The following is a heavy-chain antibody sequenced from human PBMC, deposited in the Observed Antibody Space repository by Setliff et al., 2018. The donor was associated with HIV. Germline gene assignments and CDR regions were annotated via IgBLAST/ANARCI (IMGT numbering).Heavy chain of an antibody. CDR2: VYPGDASI. D-gene: IGHD1-26*01. CDR3: AREFPGGTYGFDY. J-gene: IGHJ4*02. V-gene: IGHV1-46*01. CDR1: GYSFTSYI. Sequence: ASVKVSCKASGYSFTSYIIHWVRQAPGQGLEWVGRVYPGDASIHYAQKFLGRDTVTRDTSTSTVYMALSMLRFEDTAVYYCAREFPGGTYGFDYWGQGTLVTVSS.